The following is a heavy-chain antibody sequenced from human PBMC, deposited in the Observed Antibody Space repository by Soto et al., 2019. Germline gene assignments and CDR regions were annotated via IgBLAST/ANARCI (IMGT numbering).Heavy chain of an antibody. CDR3: AAETTWTFHIPY. CDR1: GFTISTHG. J-gene: IGHJ4*02. D-gene: IGHD1-1*01. V-gene: IGHV3-33*03. Sequence: QAQLVESGGGVVQPGTSLRLSCGASGFTISTHGMHWVRQAPGKGLEWLANIWYDGSNKFYAESVKGRFSISKDNSKNTLSLQISSLRPEDTAVYSCAAETTWTFHIPYWGQGNQLTVSS. CDR2: IWYDGSNK.